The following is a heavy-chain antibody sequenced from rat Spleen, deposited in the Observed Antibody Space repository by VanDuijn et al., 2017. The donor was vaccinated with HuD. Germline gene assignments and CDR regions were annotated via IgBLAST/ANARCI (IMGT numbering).Heavy chain of an antibody. V-gene: IGHV5-7*01. CDR1: GFTFSDYY. CDR2: ITYDGSGT. Sequence: EVQLVESGGGLVQPGGSLKLSCAASGFTFSDYYMAWVRQAPKKGLEWVATITYDGSGTYYRDSVKGRFTISRDNAKSTLYLLMDSLRSEDTATYYCARPSYGYPFAYWGQGTLVTVSS. D-gene: IGHD1-7*01. J-gene: IGHJ3*01. CDR3: ARPSYGYPFAY.